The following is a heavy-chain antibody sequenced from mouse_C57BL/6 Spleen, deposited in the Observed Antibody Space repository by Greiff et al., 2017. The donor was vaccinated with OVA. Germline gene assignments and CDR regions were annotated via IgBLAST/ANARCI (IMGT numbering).Heavy chain of an antibody. CDR2: IYPGDGDT. Sequence: VQLQQSGAELVKPGASVKISCKASGYAFSSYWMNWVKQRPGKGLAWIGQIYPGDGDTNYNGKFKGKATLTADKSSSTAYMQLRSLTSEDSAFYVCAIDDYGSSCFAYWGQGTTLTVSS. V-gene: IGHV1-80*01. J-gene: IGHJ2*01. CDR1: GYAFSSYW. D-gene: IGHD1-1*01. CDR3: AIDDYGSSCFAY.